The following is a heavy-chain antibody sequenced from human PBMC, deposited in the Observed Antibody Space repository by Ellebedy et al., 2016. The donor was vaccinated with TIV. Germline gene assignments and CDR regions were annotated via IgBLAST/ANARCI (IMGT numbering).Heavy chain of an antibody. CDR2: ISGSSTYI. Sequence: PGGSLRLSCAASGFTFSSYTMNWVRQAPGKGLEWVSSISGSSTYIYYADSVKGRFIISRDNAKNTLYLQMNSLRVEDTAMYYCARDGAVPGGKGDYWGQGTLVIVSS. V-gene: IGHV3-21*04. CDR3: ARDGAVPGGKGDY. D-gene: IGHD4-23*01. J-gene: IGHJ4*02. CDR1: GFTFSSYT.